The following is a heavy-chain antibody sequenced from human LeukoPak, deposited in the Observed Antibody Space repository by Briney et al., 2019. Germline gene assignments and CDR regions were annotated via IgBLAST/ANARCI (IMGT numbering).Heavy chain of an antibody. CDR3: AREGGELVVPAAVSFDY. CDR2: ISSSSSYI. D-gene: IGHD2-2*01. V-gene: IGHV3-21*01. Sequence: GSLRLSCAASGFTFSSYAMSWVRQAPGKGLEWVSSISSSSSYIYYADSVKGRFTISRDNAKNSLYLQMNSLRAEDTAVYYCAREGGELVVPAAVSFDYWGQGTLVTVSS. J-gene: IGHJ4*02. CDR1: GFTFSSYA.